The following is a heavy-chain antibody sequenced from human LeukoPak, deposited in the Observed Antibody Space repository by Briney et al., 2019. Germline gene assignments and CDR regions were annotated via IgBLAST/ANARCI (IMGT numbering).Heavy chain of an antibody. CDR2: IKQDGSEK. CDR3: ARDQAGRVWFGELLSYPDY. CDR1: GFTFSSYW. Sequence: GGSLRLSCAASGFTFSSYWMSWVRQAPGKGLEWVANIKQDGSEKYYVDSVKGRFTISRDNAKNSLYLQMNSLRAEDTAVYYCARDQAGRVWFGELLSYPDYWGQGTLVTVSS. V-gene: IGHV3-7*01. D-gene: IGHD3-10*01. J-gene: IGHJ4*02.